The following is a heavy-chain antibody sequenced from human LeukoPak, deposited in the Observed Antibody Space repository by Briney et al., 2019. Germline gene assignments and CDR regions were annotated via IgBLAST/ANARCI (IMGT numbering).Heavy chain of an antibody. Sequence: SETLSLTCTVSGGSISSGGYYWSWIRQHPGKGLEWIGYIYYSGSTYYNPSLKSRVTISVDTSKNQFSLKLSSVTAADTAVYYCARDSSSWYDYWGQGTLVTVSS. V-gene: IGHV4-31*03. D-gene: IGHD6-13*01. CDR1: GGSISSGGYY. CDR2: IYYSGST. J-gene: IGHJ4*02. CDR3: ARDSSSWYDY.